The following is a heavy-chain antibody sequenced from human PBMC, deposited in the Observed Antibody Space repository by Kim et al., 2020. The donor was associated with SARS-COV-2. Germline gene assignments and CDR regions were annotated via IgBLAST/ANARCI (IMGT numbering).Heavy chain of an antibody. D-gene: IGHD3-22*01. CDR1: GFTFSSYT. Sequence: GGSLRLSCAASGFTFSSYTMHWVRQAPGKGLEWVSSISSSGSYTYYADSVKGRFTISRDNPKNTLYLQMNSLRAEDTAVYYCAKNVNSHDSGGDTYASW. CDR2: ISSSGSYT. J-gene: IGHJ5*01. CDR3: AKNVNSHDSGGDTYAS. V-gene: IGHV3-21*01.